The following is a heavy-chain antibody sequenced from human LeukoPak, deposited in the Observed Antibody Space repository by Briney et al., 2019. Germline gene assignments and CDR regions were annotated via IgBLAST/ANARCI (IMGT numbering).Heavy chain of an antibody. CDR2: ISSSSSTI. CDR1: GFTFSSYS. V-gene: IGHV3-48*01. J-gene: IGHJ3*02. D-gene: IGHD1-20*01. CDR3: ARVTALNDAFDI. Sequence: GGSLRLSCAASGFTFSSYSMNWVRQAPGKGLEWASYISSSSSTIYYADSVKGRFTISRDNAKNSLYLQMNSLRAEDTAVYYCARVTALNDAFDIWGQGTMVTVSS.